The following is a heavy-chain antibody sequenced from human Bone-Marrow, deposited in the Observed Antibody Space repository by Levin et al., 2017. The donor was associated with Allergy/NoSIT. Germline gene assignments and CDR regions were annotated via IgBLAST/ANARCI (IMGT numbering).Heavy chain of an antibody. CDR1: GFTVSSNL. V-gene: IGHV3-53*01. J-gene: IGHJ5*02. CDR3: AIHNWGRLS. CDR2: IYSGGAT. D-gene: IGHD7-27*01. Sequence: GGSLRLSCTASGFTVSSNLVSWLRQAPGKGLEWISLIYSGGATSYAASVKGRFTLSRDQSKNTLYLQMNNLRVEDTAVYYCAIHNWGRLSWGPGTPVTVSS.